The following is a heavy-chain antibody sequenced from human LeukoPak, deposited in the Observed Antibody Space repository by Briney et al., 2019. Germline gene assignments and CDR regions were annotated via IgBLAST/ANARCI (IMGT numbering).Heavy chain of an antibody. Sequence: ASVKVSCKASGYTFTSYGISWVRQAPGQGLEWMGWISAYNGNTNYAQKLQGRVTITTDTSTSTAYMELRSLGSDDTAVYYCARYSGSYSFSHWGQGTLVTVSS. CDR1: GYTFTSYG. V-gene: IGHV1-18*01. J-gene: IGHJ4*02. CDR3: ARYSGSYSFSH. CDR2: ISAYNGNT. D-gene: IGHD1-26*01.